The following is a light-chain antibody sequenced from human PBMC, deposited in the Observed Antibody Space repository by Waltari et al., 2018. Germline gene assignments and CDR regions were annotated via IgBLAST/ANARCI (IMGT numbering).Light chain of an antibody. J-gene: IGLJ3*02. V-gene: IGLV2-11*01. CDR2: DVS. Sequence: QSALTQPRSVSGSPGPSVTISCTGSSSDVGGYDFVPWYQQYPGKAPKLMISDVSKRPSGVPDRFSGSKSGNTASLTISGLQAEDEADYYCCSYAGSYTRVFGGGTKLTVL. CDR3: CSYAGSYTRV. CDR1: SSDVGGYDF.